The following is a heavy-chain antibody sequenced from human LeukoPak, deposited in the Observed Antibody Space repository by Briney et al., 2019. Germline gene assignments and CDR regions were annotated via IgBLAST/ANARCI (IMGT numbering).Heavy chain of an antibody. CDR3: AFYCSSTSCSNWFDP. CDR2: IYYSGST. Sequence: PSETLSLTCTVSGGSISSSSYYWGWLRQPPRKGLEWIGSIYYSGSTYYNPSLKSRVTISADTSKNQFSLKLSSVTAADTAVYYCAFYCSSTSCSNWFDPWGQGTLVTVSS. CDR1: GGSISSSSYY. D-gene: IGHD2-2*01. V-gene: IGHV4-39*01. J-gene: IGHJ5*02.